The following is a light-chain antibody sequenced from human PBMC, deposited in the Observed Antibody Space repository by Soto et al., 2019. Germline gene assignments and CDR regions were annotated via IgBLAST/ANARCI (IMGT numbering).Light chain of an antibody. V-gene: IGLV2-23*01. CDR2: EGG. CDR1: SSDVGNYNL. J-gene: IGLJ2*01. CDR3: CSFALRSTLI. Sequence: QPVLPQPASVSGSPGQSITISCTGTSSDVGNYNLVSWYQQYPGKAPKLMIYEGGKRPSGVSNRFSGSKSGNTASLTISGLQAEDEADYYCCSFALRSTLIFGGGTKLTVL.